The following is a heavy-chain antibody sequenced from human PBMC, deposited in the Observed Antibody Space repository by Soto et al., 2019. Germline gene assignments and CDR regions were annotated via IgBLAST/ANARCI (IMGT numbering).Heavy chain of an antibody. J-gene: IGHJ4*02. V-gene: IGHV1-18*01. D-gene: IGHD3-3*01. Sequence: GASVKVSCKASGYIFTSYGISWVRQAPGQGLEWMGWISAYNGNTKYAQNLQGRVTLTTDTSTYTAYMELRSLQSDDTAVYYCARDFGSDLSAPGAVFYWAQGTLVTVSS. CDR2: ISAYNGNT. CDR3: ARDFGSDLSAPGAVFY. CDR1: GYIFTSYG.